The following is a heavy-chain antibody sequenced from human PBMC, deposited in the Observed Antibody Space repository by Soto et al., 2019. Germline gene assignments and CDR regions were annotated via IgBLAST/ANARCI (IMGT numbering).Heavy chain of an antibody. Sequence: VGSLRLSCAASGFTFSSYEINWVRQAPGKGLEWVSYISSSGSTIYYADSVKGRFTISRDNAKNSLYLQMNSLRAEDTAVYYCAKARVAYCGGDCYLGPDYWGQGTLVTVSS. CDR1: GFTFSSYE. V-gene: IGHV3-48*03. J-gene: IGHJ4*02. CDR2: ISSSGSTI. D-gene: IGHD2-21*02. CDR3: AKARVAYCGGDCYLGPDY.